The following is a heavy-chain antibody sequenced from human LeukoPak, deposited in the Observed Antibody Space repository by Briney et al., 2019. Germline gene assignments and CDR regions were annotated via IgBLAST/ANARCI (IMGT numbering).Heavy chain of an antibody. CDR1: GFTFSNYG. CDR3: ARIILAFDI. V-gene: IGHV3-48*04. J-gene: IGHJ3*02. Sequence: GGSLRLSCEASGFTFSNYGMNWVRQAPGKGLEWVSYIRPNDGTTHYADSVKGRFTISRDNAKNSLYLQMNSLRAEDTAVYYCARIILAFDIWGQGTMVTVSS. CDR2: IRPNDGTT.